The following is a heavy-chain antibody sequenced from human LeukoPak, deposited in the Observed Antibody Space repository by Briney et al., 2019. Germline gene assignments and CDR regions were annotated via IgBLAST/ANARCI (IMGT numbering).Heavy chain of an antibody. V-gene: IGHV3-13*01. Sequence: GGSLRLSCAASGFTFSDDDMHWVRQATGKGLEWVSAIGTAGDTYYTGSVKGRFTISRENAKDSLYLQMNSLRAGDTAVYYCARVAKERVGGVYYFDYWVQGTLVTVSS. CDR2: IGTAGDT. J-gene: IGHJ4*02. D-gene: IGHD1-1*01. CDR3: ARVAKERVGGVYYFDY. CDR1: GFTFSDDD.